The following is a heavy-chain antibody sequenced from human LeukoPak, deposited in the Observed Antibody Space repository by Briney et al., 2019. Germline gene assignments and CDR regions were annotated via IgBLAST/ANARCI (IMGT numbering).Heavy chain of an antibody. J-gene: IGHJ4*02. CDR3: ARGTPYYYDSSGYVLGDY. Sequence: ASVKVSCKPSRYTFTSYDINWVRQATGQGLEWMGWMNPNSGNTGYAQKFQGRVTMTRNTSRSTAYMELSSLRSEDTAVYYCARGTPYYYDSSGYVLGDYWGQGTLVTVSS. CDR1: RYTFTSYD. D-gene: IGHD3-22*01. V-gene: IGHV1-8*01. CDR2: MNPNSGNT.